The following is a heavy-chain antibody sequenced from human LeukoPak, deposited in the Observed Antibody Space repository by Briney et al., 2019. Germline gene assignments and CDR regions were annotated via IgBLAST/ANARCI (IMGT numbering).Heavy chain of an antibody. CDR2: ISSSGSYI. CDR1: GFTFRNAW. D-gene: IGHD3-22*01. CDR3: ARGMSATSGYLELEY. J-gene: IGHJ4*02. V-gene: IGHV3-21*01. Sequence: GGSLRLSCAASGFTFRNAWMSWVRQAPGTGLEWVSSISSSGSYIYYADSLKGRFTVFRDNARKSLYLQMNSLRAEDTAVYYCARGMSATSGYLELEYWGQGTLVTVST.